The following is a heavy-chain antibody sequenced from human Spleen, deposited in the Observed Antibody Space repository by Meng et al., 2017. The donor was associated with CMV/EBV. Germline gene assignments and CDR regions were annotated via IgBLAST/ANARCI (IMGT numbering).Heavy chain of an antibody. J-gene: IGHJ5*02. CDR3: ARDGHYCTNGVCSLWGRWFDP. CDR1: GFIFRGYG. Sequence: GSLRLSCVASGFIFRGYGMHWVRQAPGKGLEWIGYIYYSGSTNYNPSLKSRVTISVDTSKNQFSLKLSSVTAADTAVYYCARDGHYCTNGVCSLWGRWFDPWGQGTLVTVSS. CDR2: IYYSGST. D-gene: IGHD2-8*01. V-gene: IGHV4-59*01.